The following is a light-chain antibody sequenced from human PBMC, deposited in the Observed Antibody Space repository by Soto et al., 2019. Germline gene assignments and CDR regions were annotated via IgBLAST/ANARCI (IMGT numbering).Light chain of an antibody. CDR2: AAS. Sequence: DIQMTQSPSSLSASVGDRVTITCRASQSISRYLNWYQQKPGKAPKLLIYAASSLQSGVPSRFSGGGSGTDFTLTISSLQPEDSATYCCQQSYSTPRLFTFGQGTNLEI. V-gene: IGKV1-39*01. J-gene: IGKJ2*01. CDR3: QQSYSTPRLFT. CDR1: QSISRY.